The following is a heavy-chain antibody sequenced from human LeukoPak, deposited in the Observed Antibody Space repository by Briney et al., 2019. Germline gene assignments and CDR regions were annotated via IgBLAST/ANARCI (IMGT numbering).Heavy chain of an antibody. V-gene: IGHV1-2*02. J-gene: IGHJ3*02. CDR2: INPNSGGT. CDR1: AYSQNEFY. Sequence: ASVKVSCTVSAYSQNEFYRHWVRQAPGQGLEWMGWINPNSGGTNYAQKFQGRVTMTRDTSISSAYMELSRLRSDDTAVYYCARENRRLEGGAFDIWGQGTMVTVSS. CDR3: ARENRRLEGGAFDI. D-gene: IGHD1-14*01.